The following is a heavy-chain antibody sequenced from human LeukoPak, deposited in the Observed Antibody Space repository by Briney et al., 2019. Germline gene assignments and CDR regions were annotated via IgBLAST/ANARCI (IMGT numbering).Heavy chain of an antibody. Sequence: SQTLSLTCGVSGDSISSGDYSWSWIRQPPGNGLEWFGYIYHSGHTNYNPSLKSRISISVDRSKNQFSLKLRSVTAADTAVYYCARARESMRTAGSFFDFWGQGILVSVSS. CDR3: ARARESMRTAGSFFDF. J-gene: IGHJ4*02. D-gene: IGHD6-19*01. V-gene: IGHV4-30-2*01. CDR2: IYHSGHT. CDR1: GDSISSGDYS.